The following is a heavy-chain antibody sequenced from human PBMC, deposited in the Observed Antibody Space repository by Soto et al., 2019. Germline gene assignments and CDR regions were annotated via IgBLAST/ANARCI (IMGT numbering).Heavy chain of an antibody. CDR2: IFYSGRK. Sequence: SETLSLTFTVSGGSISSSTYYWGLIRQSPGKAMEWIGSIFYSGRKYFKTYFKSRVNISVDTSKNQFSMKLNSVTVAHTAVYYCARHPKRITIAANWGQGTLVTVSS. CDR1: GGSISSSTYY. CDR3: ARHPKRITIAAN. D-gene: IGHD3-3*02. J-gene: IGHJ4*02. V-gene: IGHV4-39*01.